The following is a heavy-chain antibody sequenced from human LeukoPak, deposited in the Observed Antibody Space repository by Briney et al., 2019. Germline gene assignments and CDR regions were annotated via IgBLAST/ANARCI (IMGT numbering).Heavy chain of an antibody. D-gene: IGHD3-3*01. J-gene: IGHJ4*02. CDR1: GFTFSNYA. V-gene: IGHV3-23*01. CDR2: ISGSGDST. Sequence: PGGSLRLSCVASGFTFSNYAMSWVRQAPGKGLEWVSAISGSGDSTYYADSVKGRFTISRDSSMETLYLQMNSLRAEDTATYFCAKRLSFGVAIGDFDYWGQGTLVTVSS. CDR3: AKRLSFGVAIGDFDY.